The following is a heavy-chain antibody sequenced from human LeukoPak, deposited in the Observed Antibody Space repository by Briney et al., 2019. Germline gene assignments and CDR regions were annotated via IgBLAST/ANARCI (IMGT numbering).Heavy chain of an antibody. V-gene: IGHV1-2*02. J-gene: IGHJ4*02. D-gene: IGHD3-10*01. CDR2: INPNSGDT. CDR1: GYTFTDNY. CDR3: ARGSQVVTMVRGVIMPFDY. Sequence: ASVKVSCKASGYTFTDNYMYWVRQAPGQGLEWMAWINPNSGDTHYAQNFQGRVTMTRDTSISTAYMELSRLRSDDTAVYYCARGSQVVTMVRGVIMPFDYWGQGTLVTVPS.